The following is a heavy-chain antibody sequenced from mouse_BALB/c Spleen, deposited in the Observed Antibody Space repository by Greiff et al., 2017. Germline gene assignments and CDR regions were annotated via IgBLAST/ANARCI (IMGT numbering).Heavy chain of an antibody. CDR3: ARARDYYDYDGYAMDY. V-gene: IGHV3-8*02. Sequence: VQLKESGPSLVKPSQTLSLTCSVTGDSITSGYWNWIRKFPGNKLEYMGYISYSGSTYYNPSLKSRISITRDTSKNQYYLQLNSVTTEDTATYYCARARDYYDYDGYAMDYWGQGTSVTVSS. D-gene: IGHD2-4*01. J-gene: IGHJ4*01. CDR2: ISYSGST. CDR1: GDSITSGY.